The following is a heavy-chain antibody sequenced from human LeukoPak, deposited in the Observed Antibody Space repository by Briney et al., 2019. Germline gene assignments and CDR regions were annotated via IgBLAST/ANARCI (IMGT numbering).Heavy chain of an antibody. J-gene: IGHJ4*02. CDR1: GGSISSYY. D-gene: IGHD3-10*01. CDR3: ARWSVLWFGEVYFDY. Sequence: KPSETLSLTCTVSGGSISSYYWSWIRQPPGKGLEWIGYIYYSGSTNYNPSLKSRVTISVDTSKNQFSLKLSSVTAADTAVYYCARWSVLWFGEVYFDYWGQGTLVTVSS. CDR2: IYYSGST. V-gene: IGHV4-59*08.